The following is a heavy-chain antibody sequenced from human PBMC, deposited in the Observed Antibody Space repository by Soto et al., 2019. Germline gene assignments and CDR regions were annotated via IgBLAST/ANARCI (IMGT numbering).Heavy chain of an antibody. V-gene: IGHV3-15*01. CDR2: IKSKTDGGTT. CDR3: TTDSYYDSSGYYPQDY. D-gene: IGHD3-22*01. CDR1: GFTFSNAW. J-gene: IGHJ4*02. Sequence: PGGSLRLSCAASGFTFSNAWMSWVRQAPGKGLEWVGRIKSKTDGGTTDYAAPVKGRFTISRDDSKNTLYLQMNSLKTEDTAVYYCTTDSYYDSSGYYPQDYWGQGTLVTVSS.